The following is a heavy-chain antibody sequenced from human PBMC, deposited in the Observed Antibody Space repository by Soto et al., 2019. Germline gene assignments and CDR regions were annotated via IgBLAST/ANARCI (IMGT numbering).Heavy chain of an antibody. CDR1: EFTFSSYS. V-gene: IGHV3-48*02. Sequence: EAQLVESGGGLVQPGGSLRLSCAASEFTFSSYSMNWVRQAPGKGLEWISYISSSSSTIYYADSVRGRFTISRDNAKNSLYLPVNSLRDEDTAVYYWARDCTPGWHFECWGQGTLVNVSS. J-gene: IGHJ4*02. CDR2: ISSSSSTI. D-gene: IGHD6-19*01. CDR3: ARDCTPGWHFEC.